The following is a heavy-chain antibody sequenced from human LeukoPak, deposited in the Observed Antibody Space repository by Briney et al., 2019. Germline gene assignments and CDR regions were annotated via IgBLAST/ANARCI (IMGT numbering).Heavy chain of an antibody. Sequence: ASVKVSCKASGGTFSSYAISWVRQAPGQGLEWMGGIIPIFGTANYAQKFQGRVTITADKPTSTAYMELSSLRAEDTAVYYCARGYYYDSSGYYYELPFDYWGQGTLVTVSS. J-gene: IGHJ4*02. CDR2: IIPIFGTA. CDR1: GGTFSSYA. V-gene: IGHV1-69*06. CDR3: ARGYYYDSSGYYYELPFDY. D-gene: IGHD3-22*01.